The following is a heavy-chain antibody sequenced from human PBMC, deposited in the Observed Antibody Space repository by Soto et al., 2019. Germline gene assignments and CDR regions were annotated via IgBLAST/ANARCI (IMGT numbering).Heavy chain of an antibody. V-gene: IGHV3-48*03. J-gene: IGHJ2*01. CDR1: GFPFNNYE. CDR2: ISSGGSTI. CDR3: ARDYDYSGNSYFDL. Sequence: GGSLRLSCAASGFPFNNYEMNWVRQAPGKGLEWVSYISSGGSTIYYADSVKGRFSISRDNAKNSLYLQMNSLRADDTAVYYCARDYDYSGNSYFDLWGRGTLVTVSS. D-gene: IGHD4-4*01.